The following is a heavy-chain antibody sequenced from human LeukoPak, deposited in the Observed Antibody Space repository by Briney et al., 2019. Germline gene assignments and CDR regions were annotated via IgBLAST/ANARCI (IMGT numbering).Heavy chain of an antibody. J-gene: IGHJ6*02. CDR2: INPNSGGT. Sequence: ASVKVSCKASGYTFSGYYIFWVRRAPGQGLEWMGWINPNSGGTNYAPEFQGRLTMTRDTSITTAYMELSTLRSDDTAVYYCARDVTRDSSSWYVLGMDVWGQGTTVTVSS. V-gene: IGHV1-2*02. CDR1: GYTFSGYY. D-gene: IGHD6-13*01. CDR3: ARDVTRDSSSWYVLGMDV.